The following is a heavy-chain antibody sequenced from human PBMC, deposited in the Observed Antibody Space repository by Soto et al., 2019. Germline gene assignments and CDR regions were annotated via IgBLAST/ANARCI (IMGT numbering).Heavy chain of an antibody. CDR3: ARTVGYYSGMDV. V-gene: IGHV1-3*01. CDR1: GYTFTSYA. CDR2: INAGNGKT. J-gene: IGHJ6*02. D-gene: IGHD4-17*01. Sequence: QVQLVQSGAEVKKPGASVKVSCKASGYTFTSYAMHWVRQAPGQRLEWMGWINAGNGKTKYSQKFQGRVTINRDTYARTGYMELSSLRSEDTAVYYCARTVGYYSGMDVWGQGTTVTVSS.